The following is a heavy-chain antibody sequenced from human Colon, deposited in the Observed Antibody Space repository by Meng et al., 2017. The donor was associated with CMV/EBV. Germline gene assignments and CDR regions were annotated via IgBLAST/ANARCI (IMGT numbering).Heavy chain of an antibody. Sequence: SETLSLTCSVSGDSINSGNYYWAWIRQSPGKGLEWIGSISYSGTTYYKPSLKSRVTISVDTSRNHFSLKLTSVTAADTALFYCARDDLLDIVVVPAAIWGQGTMVTVSS. J-gene: IGHJ3*02. CDR1: GDSINSGNYY. CDR3: ARDDLLDIVVVPAAI. CDR2: ISYSGTT. V-gene: IGHV4-39*07. D-gene: IGHD2-2*01.